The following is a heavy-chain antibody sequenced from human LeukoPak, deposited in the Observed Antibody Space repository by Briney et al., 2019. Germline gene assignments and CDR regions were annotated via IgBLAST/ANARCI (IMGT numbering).Heavy chain of an antibody. D-gene: IGHD3-16*01. CDR3: ARFGGTFDY. CDR1: GGSIRSYY. CDR2: IYYSGST. Sequence: SETLSLTCTVSGGSIRSYYWSWIRQPPGKGLEWIGYIYYSGSTNYNPSLKSRATISVDTSKNQFSLRLSSVTAADTAVYYCARFGGTFDYWGQGTLVTVSS. V-gene: IGHV4-59*01. J-gene: IGHJ4*02.